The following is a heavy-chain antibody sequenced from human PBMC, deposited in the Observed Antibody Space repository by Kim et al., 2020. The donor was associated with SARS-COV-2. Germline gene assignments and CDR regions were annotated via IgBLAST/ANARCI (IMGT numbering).Heavy chain of an antibody. D-gene: IGHD2-15*01. CDR2: IYYSGST. Sequence: SETLSLTCTVSGGSISSSSYYWGWIRQPPGKGLEWIGSIYYSGSTYYNPSLKSRVTISVDTSKNQFSLKLSSVTAADTAVYYCASTVVVVAATLNWGQGTLVTVSS. CDR1: GGSISSSSYY. V-gene: IGHV4-39*01. J-gene: IGHJ4*02. CDR3: ASTVVVVAATLN.